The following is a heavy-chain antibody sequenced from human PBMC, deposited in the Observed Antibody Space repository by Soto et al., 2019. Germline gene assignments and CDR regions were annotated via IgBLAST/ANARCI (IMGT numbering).Heavy chain of an antibody. CDR1: GGSFSGYQ. J-gene: IGHJ6*03. D-gene: IGHD3-10*01. CDR3: ARGLILWFGELSRRGGYYYYMDV. V-gene: IGHV4-34*01. CDR2: INDSGNI. Sequence: QVQLQQWGAGLLKPSETLSLTCAVYGGSFSGYQWSWIRQTPGKGLEWIGEINDSGNINYNPSLKSRVTISPDTPKKPISLKLSSVTAADSAVYYCARGLILWFGELSRRGGYYYYMDVWGKGTTVTVSS.